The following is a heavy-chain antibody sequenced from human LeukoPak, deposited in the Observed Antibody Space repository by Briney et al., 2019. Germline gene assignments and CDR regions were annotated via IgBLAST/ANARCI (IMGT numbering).Heavy chain of an antibody. Sequence: GGSLRLPCAASGFTFSSYSMNWVRQAPGKGLEWVSSISSSSTYIYYAESVKGRFTISRDNAKNSLYLQMNSLRAEDTAMYYCARDEIFGVLIPLDYWGQGTLVTVSS. V-gene: IGHV3-21*01. D-gene: IGHD3-3*01. J-gene: IGHJ4*02. CDR1: GFTFSSYS. CDR3: ARDEIFGVLIPLDY. CDR2: ISSSSTYI.